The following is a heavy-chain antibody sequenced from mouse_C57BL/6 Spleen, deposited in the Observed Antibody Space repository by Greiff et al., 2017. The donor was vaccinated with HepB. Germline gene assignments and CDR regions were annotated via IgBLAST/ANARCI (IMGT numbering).Heavy chain of an antibody. CDR1: GYTFTSYW. V-gene: IGHV1-61*01. CDR3: ARTGYSNYYFDY. D-gene: IGHD2-5*01. Sequence: VQLQQPGAELVRPGSSVKLSCKASGYTFTSYWMDWVKQRPGQGLEWIGNIYPSDSETHYNQKFKDKATLTVYKSSSTAYIQLSSLTSEDSAVYYCARTGYSNYYFDYWGQGTTLTVSS. J-gene: IGHJ2*01. CDR2: IYPSDSET.